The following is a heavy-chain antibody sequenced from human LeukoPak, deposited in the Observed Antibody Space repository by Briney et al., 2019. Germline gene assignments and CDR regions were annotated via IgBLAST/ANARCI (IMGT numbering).Heavy chain of an antibody. D-gene: IGHD6-19*01. CDR1: GFTFSSYA. CDR3: AKELSIEVNYFDH. CDR2: ISVSGGST. J-gene: IGHJ4*02. Sequence: HPGGSLRLSCAASGFTFSSYAMSWVRQAPGKGLEWVSAISVSGGSTYFADSVKGRFTISRDNSKNTLYLHMNSLRADDTAVYYCAKELSIEVNYFDHWGQGTLVTVSS. V-gene: IGHV3-23*01.